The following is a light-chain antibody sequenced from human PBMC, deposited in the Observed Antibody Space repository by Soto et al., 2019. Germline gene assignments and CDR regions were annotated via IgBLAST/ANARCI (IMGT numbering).Light chain of an antibody. CDR1: SSDIGKNF. V-gene: IGLV1-51*01. CDR3: GTCDTNLSAGPV. CDR2: DDN. J-gene: IGLJ3*02. Sequence: QSVLTQPPSVSAAPGQKVSISCSGSSSDIGKNFVSWYQQLPGTAPKLLIYDDNKRPSGIPDRFSGSKSGTSATLAITGLQTGDEADYYCGTCDTNLSAGPVFGGGTKLTVL.